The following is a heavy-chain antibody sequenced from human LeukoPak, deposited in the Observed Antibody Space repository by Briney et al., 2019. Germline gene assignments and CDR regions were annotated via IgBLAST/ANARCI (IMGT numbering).Heavy chain of an antibody. CDR3: ARSSTGSYFDY. CDR1: GGSMSRYY. Sequence: SETLSLTCTVSGGSMSRYYSSWIRQPPGKGLEWIGYMYYSGSTKYNPSLKSRVTISVDTSKNQFSLKLSSVTAADTAVYYCARSSTGSYFDYWGQGTLVTVSS. CDR2: MYYSGST. D-gene: IGHD3-3*02. V-gene: IGHV4-59*01. J-gene: IGHJ4*02.